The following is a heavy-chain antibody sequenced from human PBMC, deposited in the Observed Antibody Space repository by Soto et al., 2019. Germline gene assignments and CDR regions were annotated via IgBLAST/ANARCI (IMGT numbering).Heavy chain of an antibody. J-gene: IGHJ3*02. D-gene: IGHD5-12*01. Sequence: GESLKISCAASGFTFSSYWMHWVRQAPGKGLVWVSRINSDGSSTSYADSVKGRFTISRDNAKNTLYLQMNSLRAEDTAVYYCARFRPKGGYLGDAFDIWGQGTMVTVSS. V-gene: IGHV3-74*01. CDR1: GFTFSSYW. CDR3: ARFRPKGGYLGDAFDI. CDR2: INSDGSST.